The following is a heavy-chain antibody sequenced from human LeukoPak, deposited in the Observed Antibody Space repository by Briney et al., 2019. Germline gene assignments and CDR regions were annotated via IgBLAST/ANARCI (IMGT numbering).Heavy chain of an antibody. V-gene: IGHV3-15*01. CDR1: GFTFSSYS. Sequence: PGGSLRLSCAASGFTFSSYSMNWVRQAPGKGLEWVGRIKSKTDGGTTDYAAPVKGRFTISRDDSKNTLYLQMNSLKTEDTAVYYCTTDYGDYVSYFDYWGQGTLVTVSS. CDR3: TTDYGDYVSYFDY. J-gene: IGHJ4*02. CDR2: IKSKTDGGTT. D-gene: IGHD4-17*01.